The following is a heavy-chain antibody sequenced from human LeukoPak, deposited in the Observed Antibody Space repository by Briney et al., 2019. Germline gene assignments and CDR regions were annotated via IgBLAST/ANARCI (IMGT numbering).Heavy chain of an antibody. CDR2: MNPNSGNT. V-gene: IGHV1-8*02. CDR1: GYTFTSYG. D-gene: IGHD3-10*01. Sequence: ASVKVSCKASGYTFTSYGINWVRQATGQGLEWMGWMNPNSGNTGYAQKFQGRATMTRNTSISTAYMELSSLRSEDTAVYYCARGLVRRMVRGVIIDDYWGQGTLVTVSS. J-gene: IGHJ4*02. CDR3: ARGLVRRMVRGVIIDDY.